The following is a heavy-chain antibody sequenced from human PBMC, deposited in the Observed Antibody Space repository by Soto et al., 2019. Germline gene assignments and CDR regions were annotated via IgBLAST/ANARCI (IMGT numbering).Heavy chain of an antibody. Sequence: PSETLSLTCTVSGGSISSYYWSWIRQPPGKGLEWIGYIYYSGSTNYNPSLKSRVTISVDTSKNQFSLKLSSVTAADTAVYYCARRPRYSSSRGYFDYWGQGTQVTVSS. CDR3: ARRPRYSSSRGYFDY. V-gene: IGHV4-59*01. CDR2: IYYSGST. D-gene: IGHD6-13*01. CDR1: GGSISSYY. J-gene: IGHJ4*02.